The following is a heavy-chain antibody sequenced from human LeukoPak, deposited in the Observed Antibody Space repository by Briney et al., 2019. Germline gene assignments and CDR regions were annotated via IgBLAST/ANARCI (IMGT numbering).Heavy chain of an antibody. CDR1: GGSISSSHW. CDR2: IYNSGST. D-gene: IGHD3-10*01. Sequence: SETLSLTCAVSGGSISSSHWWSCVRQPPGKGLEWIGEIYNSGSTNYNPSLKSRVTISLDKSKIQFSLKLSSVSAADTAVYFCARKNYYGSGSYDYWGQGTRVTVSS. CDR3: ARKNYYGSGSYDY. J-gene: IGHJ4*02. V-gene: IGHV4-4*02.